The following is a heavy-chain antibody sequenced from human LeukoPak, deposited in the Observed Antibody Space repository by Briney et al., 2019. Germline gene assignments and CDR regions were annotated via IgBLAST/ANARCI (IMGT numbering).Heavy chain of an antibody. D-gene: IGHD2-2*01. V-gene: IGHV3-30*02. J-gene: IGHJ6*02. CDR2: IRYDGGNK. CDR1: GFTFSSYG. Sequence: PGGSLRLSCAASGFTFSSYGMHWFRQAPGKGLEWVAFIRYDGGNKYYADSVKGRFTISRDNSKNTLYLQMNSLRAEDTAVYYCARQYQLLGSYYYYGMDAWGQGTTVTVSS. CDR3: ARQYQLLGSYYYYGMDA.